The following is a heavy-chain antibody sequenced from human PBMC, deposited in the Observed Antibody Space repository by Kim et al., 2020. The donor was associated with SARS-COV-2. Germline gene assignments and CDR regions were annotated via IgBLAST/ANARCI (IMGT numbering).Heavy chain of an antibody. Sequence: SETLSLTCTVSGGSISSSSYYWGWIRQPPGKGLEWIGSIYYSGSTYYNPSLKSRVTISVDTSKNQFSLKLSSVTAADTAVYYCARRGEGMDVWGQGTTVTVSS. CDR3: ARRGEGMDV. CDR1: GGSISSSSYY. CDR2: IYYSGST. D-gene: IGHD3-16*01. V-gene: IGHV4-39*01. J-gene: IGHJ6*02.